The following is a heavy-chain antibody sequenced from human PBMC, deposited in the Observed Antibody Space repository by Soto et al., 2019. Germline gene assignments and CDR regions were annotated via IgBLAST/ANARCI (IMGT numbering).Heavy chain of an antibody. D-gene: IGHD6-19*01. V-gene: IGHV4-4*02. Sequence: SETLSLTCAVSGGSISSSNWWSWVRQPPGKGLEWIGEIYHSGSTNYNPSPKSRVTISVDKSKDQFSLKLSSVTAAETAVYYCETMAYSSGWYSEYWGQGTLVT. CDR3: ETMAYSSGWYSEY. CDR2: IYHSGST. CDR1: GGSISSSNW. J-gene: IGHJ4*02.